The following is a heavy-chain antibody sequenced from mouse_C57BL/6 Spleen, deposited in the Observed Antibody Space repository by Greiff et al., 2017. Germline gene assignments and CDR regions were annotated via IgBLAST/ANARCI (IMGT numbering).Heavy chain of an antibody. J-gene: IGHJ1*03. D-gene: IGHD2-5*01. CDR2: INPSSGYT. CDR3: ASYYSNYAWYFGV. CDR1: GYTFTSYW. Sequence: VQLVESGAELAKPGASVKLSCKASGYTFTSYWMHWVKQRPGQGLEWIGYINPSSGYTKYKQKFKDKATLTADKSSSTAYMQLSRLTYEDSAVYYCASYYSNYAWYFGVWGTGTTVTVSS. V-gene: IGHV1-7*01.